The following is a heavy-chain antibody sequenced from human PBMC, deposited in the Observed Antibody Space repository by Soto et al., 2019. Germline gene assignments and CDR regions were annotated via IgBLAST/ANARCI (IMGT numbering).Heavy chain of an antibody. J-gene: IGHJ4*02. CDR1: GGSFSGYY. Sequence: QVQLQQWGAGLLKPSETLSLTCAVYGGSFSGYYWSWIRQPPGKGLEWIGEINHSGSTNYNPSLKSRVTISVDPSKNQFSLKLSSVTAADTAVYYCARYYYGDYGGNYFDYWGQGTLVTVSS. CDR3: ARYYYGDYGGNYFDY. CDR2: INHSGST. D-gene: IGHD4-17*01. V-gene: IGHV4-34*01.